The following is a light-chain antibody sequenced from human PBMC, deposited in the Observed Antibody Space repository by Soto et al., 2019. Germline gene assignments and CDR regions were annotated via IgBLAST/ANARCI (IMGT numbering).Light chain of an antibody. CDR2: GVT. CDR3: SSYASTSPYV. V-gene: IGLV2-14*01. CDR1: SSDVGGYNY. Sequence: QSVLTQPASLSGAPGQSITISCTGTSSDVGGYNYVSWYQQHPGKAPKLMIHGVTNRPSGVSDRFSGSKSGNTASLTISGLQAEDEADYYCSSYASTSPYVFGTGTKVTVL. J-gene: IGLJ1*01.